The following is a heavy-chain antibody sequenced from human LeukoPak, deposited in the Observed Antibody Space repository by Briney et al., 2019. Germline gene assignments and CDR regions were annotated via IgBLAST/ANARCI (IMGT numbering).Heavy chain of an antibody. V-gene: IGHV4-59*08. CDR1: GGSISSYY. CDR2: IYYSGST. J-gene: IGHJ4*02. CDR3: ARDMGVRGYSYGSFEY. Sequence: SETLSLTCTVSGGSISSYYWSWIRQPPGKGLEWIGYIYYSGSTNYNPSLKSRVTISVDTSKNQFSLKLSSVTAADTAVYYCARDMGVRGYSYGSFEYWGQGTLVTVSS. D-gene: IGHD5-18*01.